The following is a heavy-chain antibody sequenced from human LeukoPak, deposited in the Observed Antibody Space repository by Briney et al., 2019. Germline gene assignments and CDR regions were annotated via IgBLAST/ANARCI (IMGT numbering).Heavy chain of an antibody. J-gene: IGHJ6*02. Sequence: ASVKVSCKASGYTFITYGFSWVRQAPGQGLEWMGWISGYNGHTNYAQNFQGRVSMTTDTSTNTAYMELRSLRSDDTAVYYCARNCGGDICNNNFGMDVWGQGTTVTVSS. CDR2: ISGYNGHT. CDR3: ARNCGGDICNNNFGMDV. V-gene: IGHV1-18*01. CDR1: GYTFITYG. D-gene: IGHD2-21*01.